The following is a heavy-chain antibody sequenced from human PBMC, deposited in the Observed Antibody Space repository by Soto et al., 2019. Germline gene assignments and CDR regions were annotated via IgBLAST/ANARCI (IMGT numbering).Heavy chain of an antibody. D-gene: IGHD7-27*01. CDR2: ISGSGDSI. J-gene: IGHJ4*02. V-gene: IGHV3-23*01. Sequence: EVQVLESGGDLVQPGGSLRLSCAASGFTFSNCAMTWVRQAPGKGLEWVSTISGSGDSIYYADSVKGRFTISRDNSKNTLYLQMNSLRADDWAVYYCSTGRQMGYWGQGTLVIVSS. CDR1: GFTFSNCA. CDR3: STGRQMGY.